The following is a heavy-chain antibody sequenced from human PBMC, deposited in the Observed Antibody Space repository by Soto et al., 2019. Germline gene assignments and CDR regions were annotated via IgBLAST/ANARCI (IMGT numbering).Heavy chain of an antibody. V-gene: IGHV3-30*18. CDR1: GFTFSSYG. D-gene: IGHD3-3*01. CDR2: ISYDGSDK. J-gene: IGHJ4*02. CDR3: AKEPRKGVFWRGH. Sequence: QVQLAESGGGAVQPGRSLRLSCAASGFTFSSYGMLWVRQAPGKGLEWVAIISYDGSDKDYAEPVKGRFTVSRDNSKNTLYVQMNNLRPEDTAVYFCAKEPRKGVFWRGHWGQGTLVTISS.